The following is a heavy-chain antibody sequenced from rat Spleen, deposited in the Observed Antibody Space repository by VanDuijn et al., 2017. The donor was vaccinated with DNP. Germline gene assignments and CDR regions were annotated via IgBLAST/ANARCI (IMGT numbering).Heavy chain of an antibody. CDR2: IPNTGDSC. Sequence: EVQLAESGGGLVQPGRSLKLSCAASGFTFSDHYMAWVRQAPGKGLEWVASIPNTGDSCYYSDSVKGRFSLSRDNAKSTLYLQVNSLRSEDTATYYCTSNPHIRTAAPFDYWGQGVMVTVSS. CDR1: GFTFSDHY. CDR3: TSNPHIRTAAPFDY. J-gene: IGHJ2*01. V-gene: IGHV5-31*01. D-gene: IGHD3-8*01.